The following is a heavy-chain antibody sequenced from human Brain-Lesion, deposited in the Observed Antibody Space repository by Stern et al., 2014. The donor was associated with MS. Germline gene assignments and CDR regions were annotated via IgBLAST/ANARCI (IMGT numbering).Heavy chain of an antibody. V-gene: IGHV1-2*02. J-gene: IGHJ6*02. Sequence: QMQLVESGAEVKKPGASVKVSCTASGYIFTGYYIHWVRQAPGQGLEWMAWINPTNSGTNDAQQFQGRVTMSRDTSNSTAYVELSSLTTDDTAVYYCASDQRGIAIFGVVTDYYYLGMDVWGQGTTVTVSS. CDR1: GYIFTGYY. CDR3: ASDQRGIAIFGVVTDYYYLGMDV. D-gene: IGHD3-3*01. CDR2: INPTNSGT.